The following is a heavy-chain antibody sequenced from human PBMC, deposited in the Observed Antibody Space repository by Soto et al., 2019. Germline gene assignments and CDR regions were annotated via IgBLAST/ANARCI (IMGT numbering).Heavy chain of an antibody. CDR2: VYYSGTT. V-gene: IGHV4-39*01. J-gene: IGHJ4*02. CDR1: GDSIRSSSYY. CDR3: ASVNFWSGKGLFAA. D-gene: IGHD3-3*01. Sequence: SETLSLTCSVSGDSIRSSSYYWDWIRQSPRKGLEWVGSVYYSGTTYYNPSLKSRVSISVDTSKNQFSLKLRSVTAADTAVYYCASVNFWSGKGLFAAWSQGTLVIVSA.